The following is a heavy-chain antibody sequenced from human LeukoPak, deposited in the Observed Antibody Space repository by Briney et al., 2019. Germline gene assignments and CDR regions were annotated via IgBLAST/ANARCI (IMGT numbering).Heavy chain of an antibody. CDR3: ARGRYCSGGSCYERTEFDY. Sequence: PGGPLRLSCAASGFTFSSYGMHWVRQAPGKGLEWVAVISYDGSNKYYADSVKGRFTISRDNSKNTLYLQMNSLRAEDTAVYYCARGRYCSGGSCYERTEFDYWGQGTLVTVSS. CDR1: GFTFSSYG. V-gene: IGHV3-30*03. D-gene: IGHD2-15*01. CDR2: ISYDGSNK. J-gene: IGHJ4*02.